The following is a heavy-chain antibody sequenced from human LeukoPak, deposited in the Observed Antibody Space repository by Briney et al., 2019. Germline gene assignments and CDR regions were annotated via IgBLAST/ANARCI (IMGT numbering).Heavy chain of an antibody. D-gene: IGHD1-26*01. Sequence: GGSLRLSCAASGFTFSDAWMSWVRQAPGKGLEWVGRIKSKTDGGTRDYAAPVKGRFTISRDDSKNTLYLQMNSLRAEDTAVYYCARTGHSGSHNDYWGQGTLVTVSS. CDR3: ARTGHSGSHNDY. CDR1: GFTFSDAW. V-gene: IGHV3-15*01. CDR2: IKSKTDGGTR. J-gene: IGHJ4*02.